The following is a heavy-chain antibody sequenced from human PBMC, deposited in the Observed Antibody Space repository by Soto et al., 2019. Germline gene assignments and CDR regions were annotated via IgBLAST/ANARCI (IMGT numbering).Heavy chain of an antibody. D-gene: IGHD2-15*01. V-gene: IGHV1-8*01. Sequence: QVHLVQSGAEVRKPGASVRVSCKTSGYTFTHFDIHWVRQATGQGLEWVGWMNPDSGNSGFTQRFQGRVSMTRNASMSTAYMEIHSLTSADTAIYYCARAYHLVPKLWGQGTLVTVSS. CDR2: MNPDSGNS. J-gene: IGHJ4*02. CDR1: GYTFTHFD. CDR3: ARAYHLVPKL.